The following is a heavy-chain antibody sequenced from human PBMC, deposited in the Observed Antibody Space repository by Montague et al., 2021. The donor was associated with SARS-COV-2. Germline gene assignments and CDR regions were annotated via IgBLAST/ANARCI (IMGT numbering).Heavy chain of an antibody. V-gene: IGHV4-34*01. D-gene: IGHD6-6*01. CDR1: GGSLSGDH. Sequence: SETLSLTCAVYGGSLSGDHWSWIRQPPGKGLEWIGEVNHSGHTXXXVSXXXRVNMSVDTSKSQFSLKVRSVTAADTAVYYCARGPVGVAARLRYYFDQWGQGTLVPVSS. CDR2: VNHSGHT. CDR3: ARGPVGVAARLRYYFDQ. J-gene: IGHJ4*02.